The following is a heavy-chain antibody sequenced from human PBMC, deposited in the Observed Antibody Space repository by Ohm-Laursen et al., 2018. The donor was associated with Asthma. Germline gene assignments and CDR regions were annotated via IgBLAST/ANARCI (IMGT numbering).Heavy chain of an antibody. D-gene: IGHD3-22*01. CDR2: TYYSGST. Sequence: TLSLTCTVSGGSVSSGSYYWSWIRQPPGKGLEWIGYTYYSGSTNYNPSLKSRVTISVDTSKNQFSLKLSSVTAADTAVYYCARGAFYYESTGYYFFDHWGQGALVTVSS. V-gene: IGHV4-61*01. CDR3: ARGAFYYESTGYYFFDH. J-gene: IGHJ4*02. CDR1: GGSVSSGSYY.